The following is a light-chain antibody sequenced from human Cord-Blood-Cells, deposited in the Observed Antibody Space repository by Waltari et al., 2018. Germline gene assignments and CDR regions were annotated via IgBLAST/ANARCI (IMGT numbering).Light chain of an antibody. CDR2: AAY. V-gene: IGKV1-39*01. Sequence: DIQMTKSPSSLSASVGDRVTITCRASQSISSYLNCYQQKPGKAAQLLIYAAYSLQSGVPSRFSGSGSATDFTLTISSLQPEDFATYYCHQSYSTPPYSFGQGTKLEIK. CDR3: HQSYSTPPYS. J-gene: IGKJ2*03. CDR1: QSISSY.